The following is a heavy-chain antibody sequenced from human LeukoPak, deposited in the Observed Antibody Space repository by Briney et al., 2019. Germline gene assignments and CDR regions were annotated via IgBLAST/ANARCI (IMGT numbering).Heavy chain of an antibody. CDR1: GFTFNNHW. J-gene: IGHJ5*02. V-gene: IGHV3-74*01. Sequence: GGSLRLSCAASGFTFNNHWMHWVRQVPGKGLEWVSGIDNDGSNTIYADSVKARFTISRDNAKNTLYLQMNSLRAEDTAMYYCSRDRPHNWFDPWGQGTLVTASS. CDR3: SRDRPHNWFDP. CDR2: IDNDGSNT.